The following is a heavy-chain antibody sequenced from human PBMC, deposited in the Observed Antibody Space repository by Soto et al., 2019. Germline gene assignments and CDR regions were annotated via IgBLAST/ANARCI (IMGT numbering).Heavy chain of an antibody. J-gene: IGHJ5*02. Sequence: PGGSLRLSCAASGFTFSSYGMHWVRQAPGKGLEWVAVIWYDGSNKYYADSVKGRFTISRDNSKNTLYLQMNSLRAEDTAVYYCARGYYYGSGTDWFDPWAQGTLVPVSA. D-gene: IGHD3-10*01. CDR3: ARGYYYGSGTDWFDP. CDR2: IWYDGSNK. V-gene: IGHV3-33*01. CDR1: GFTFSSYG.